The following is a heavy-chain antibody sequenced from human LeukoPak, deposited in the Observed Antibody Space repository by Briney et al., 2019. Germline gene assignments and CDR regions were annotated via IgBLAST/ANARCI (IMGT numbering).Heavy chain of an antibody. D-gene: IGHD3-16*01. CDR1: GFTFSNYA. CDR3: ARGGANRFDY. V-gene: IGHV3-23*01. CDR2: SGSGGST. J-gene: IGHJ4*02. Sequence: PGGSLRLPCAASGFTFSNYAMSWVRQAPGKGLEWVSGSGSGGSTHYADSVKGRFAISRDNAKNSLYLQMNSLRGEDTAVYYCARGGANRFDYWGQGTLVTVSS.